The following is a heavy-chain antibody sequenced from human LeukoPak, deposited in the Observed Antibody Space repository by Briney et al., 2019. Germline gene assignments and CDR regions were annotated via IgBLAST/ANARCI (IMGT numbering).Heavy chain of an antibody. J-gene: IGHJ4*02. CDR3: ARGSCSSVSCNLDS. D-gene: IGHD2-2*01. CDR2: IRSDATTT. Sequence: GGSLRLSCAASGFTFSPYAMHWVRLAPGKGLEWVAVIRSDATTTQYADSVKGRFTISRDNSQNTVSLQMDSLRPEDTAVYYCARGSCSSVSCNLDSWGQGTLVTVSS. V-gene: IGHV3-30*02. CDR1: GFTFSPYA.